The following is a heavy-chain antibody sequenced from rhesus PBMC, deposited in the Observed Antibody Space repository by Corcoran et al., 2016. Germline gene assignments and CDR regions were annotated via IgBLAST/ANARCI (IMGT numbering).Heavy chain of an antibody. Sequence: QVRLQESGPGLVKPSETLPLTCAVSVASISAHYWSWIRQAPGKGLEWIGRIYGSGGSNDYNPSLKSRVTISIDTSKNKFSLKLSSVTAADTAVYYCARDAVLGRFDVWGAGVLVTVSS. CDR3: ARDAVLGRFDV. CDR2: IYGSGGSN. D-gene: IGHD2-15*01. CDR1: VASISAHY. J-gene: IGHJ5-1*01. V-gene: IGHV4S2*01.